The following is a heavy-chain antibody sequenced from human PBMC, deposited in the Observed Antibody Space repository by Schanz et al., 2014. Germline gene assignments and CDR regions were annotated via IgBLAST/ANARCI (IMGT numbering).Heavy chain of an antibody. CDR2: ISAQTGDT. J-gene: IGHJ4*02. CDR3: ARARSWPDY. V-gene: IGHV1-18*01. CDR1: GYTFTAYG. Sequence: QVQLVQSGAEVKKPGASVKVSCKASGYTFTAYGINWVRQAPGQGLEWIGWISAQTGDTRYAQKMQGRVTMTRDVSSTTAFLELRSLRYDDTAVYYCARARSWPDYWGQGTLVTVSS. D-gene: IGHD6-13*01.